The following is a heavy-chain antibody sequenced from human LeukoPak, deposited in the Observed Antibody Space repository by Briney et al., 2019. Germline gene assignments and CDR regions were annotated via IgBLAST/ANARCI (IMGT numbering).Heavy chain of an antibody. D-gene: IGHD5-18*01. CDR1: GGSISSYY. Sequence: SETLSLTCTVSGGSISSYYWSWIRQPAGKGLEWIGRIYTSGSTNYNPSLKSRVTISVDTSKNQFSLKLSSVTAADTAVYYCARGPTTWIQLWSPGFDYWGQGTLVTVSS. CDR3: ARGPTTWIQLWSPGFDY. J-gene: IGHJ4*02. V-gene: IGHV4-4*07. CDR2: IYTSGST.